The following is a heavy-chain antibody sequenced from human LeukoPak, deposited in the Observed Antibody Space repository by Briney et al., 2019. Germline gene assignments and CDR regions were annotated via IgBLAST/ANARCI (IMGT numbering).Heavy chain of an antibody. CDR3: ARIGYCSSTSCYGDQYYYYGMDV. D-gene: IGHD2-2*01. CDR1: GGTFSSYA. V-gene: IGHV1-69*04. CDR2: IIPILGIA. Sequence: ASVKVSCKASGGTFSSYAISWVRQAPGQGLEWMGRIIPILGIANYAQKFQGRVTITADKSTSTAYVELSSLRSEDTAVYYCARIGYCSSTSCYGDQYYYYGMDVWGQGTTVTISS. J-gene: IGHJ6*02.